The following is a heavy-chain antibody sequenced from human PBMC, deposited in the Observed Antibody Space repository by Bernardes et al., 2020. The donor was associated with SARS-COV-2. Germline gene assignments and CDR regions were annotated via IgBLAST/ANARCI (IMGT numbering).Heavy chain of an antibody. D-gene: IGHD6-19*01. CDR2: ISYTGSDK. CDR3: ARALYSGLYYTAIDY. Sequence: GGSLRLSCAASGFTFSNYAMHWVRQAPGKGLEWVALISYTGSDKYYADSVKGRFTISRDNSKHTLFLQMNSLRAEDTAVYYCARALYSGLYYTAIDYWGQGTLVTVSS. V-gene: IGHV3-30*01. J-gene: IGHJ4*02. CDR1: GFTFSNYA.